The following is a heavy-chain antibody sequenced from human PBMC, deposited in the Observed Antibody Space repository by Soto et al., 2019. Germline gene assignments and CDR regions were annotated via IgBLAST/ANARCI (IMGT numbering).Heavy chain of an antibody. J-gene: IGHJ4*02. CDR1: GGSISSYY. CDR2: IYTSGST. V-gene: IGHV4-4*07. CDR3: AREYSGYSYDSFDY. D-gene: IGHD5-18*01. Sequence: ETLSLTCTVSGGSISSYYWSWIRQPAGKGLEWIGRIYTSGSTNYNPSLKSRVTMSVDTSKNQFSLKLSSVTAADTAVYYCAREYSGYSYDSFDYWGQGTLVTVSS.